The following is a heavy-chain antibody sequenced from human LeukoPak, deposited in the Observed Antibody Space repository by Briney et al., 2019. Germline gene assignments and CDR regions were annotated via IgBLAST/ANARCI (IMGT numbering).Heavy chain of an antibody. CDR3: ARGGVPTAMDT. CDR2: LSSSGDYI. D-gene: IGHD2-2*01. V-gene: IGHV3-21*01. J-gene: IGHJ5*02. CDR1: GFSFSTST. Sequence: GGSLRLSCVASGFSFSTSTVNWVRQPPGKGLEWVSTLSSSGDYIFYANSVKGRFTISRDNAQNLLYLQMNSLRAEDTALYYCARGGVPTAMDTWGQGTLVTVSS.